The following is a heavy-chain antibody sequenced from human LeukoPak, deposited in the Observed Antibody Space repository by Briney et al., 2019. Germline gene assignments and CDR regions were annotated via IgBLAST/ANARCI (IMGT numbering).Heavy chain of an antibody. CDR3: AALDYGSGSYYIAFDY. J-gene: IGHJ4*02. CDR2: IIPIFGTA. Sequence: ASVKVSCKASGGTFSSYAISWVRQAPGQGLEWMGGIIPIFGTANYAQKFQERVTITRDMSTSTAYMELSSLRSEDTAVYYCAALDYGSGSYYIAFDYWGQGTLVTVSS. V-gene: IGHV1-69*05. D-gene: IGHD3-10*01. CDR1: GGTFSSYA.